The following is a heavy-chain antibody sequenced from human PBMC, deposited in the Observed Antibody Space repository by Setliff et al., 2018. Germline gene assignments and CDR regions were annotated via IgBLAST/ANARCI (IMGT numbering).Heavy chain of an antibody. D-gene: IGHD6-19*01. Sequence: GGSLRLSCTASGFTFGDYAMSWVRQAPGKGLEWVGFIRSKAYGGTTEYAASVKGRFTISRDDSKNSLYLQMNSLRAEDTAVYYCARAVRGSTGWYGPFDYWGLGTLVTVSS. V-gene: IGHV3-49*04. CDR1: GFTFGDYA. CDR2: IRSKAYGGTT. CDR3: ARAVRGSTGWYGPFDY. J-gene: IGHJ4*02.